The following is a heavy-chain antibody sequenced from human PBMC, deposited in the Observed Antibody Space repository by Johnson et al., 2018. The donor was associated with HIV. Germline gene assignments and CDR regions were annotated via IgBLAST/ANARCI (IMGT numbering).Heavy chain of an antibody. D-gene: IGHD6-19*01. Sequence: VQLVESGGGVVQPGRSLRLSCAASGFTFSSYAMHWVRQPPGKGLEWVEAIRWNTASIGYADSVKGRFTISRDNAKNSLYLQMNSLRAEDTAVYYCARAIAVAEGDAFDIWGQGTMVTVSS. CDR1: GFTFSSYA. CDR3: ARAIAVAEGDAFDI. CDR2: IRWNTASI. J-gene: IGHJ3*02. V-gene: IGHV3-9*01.